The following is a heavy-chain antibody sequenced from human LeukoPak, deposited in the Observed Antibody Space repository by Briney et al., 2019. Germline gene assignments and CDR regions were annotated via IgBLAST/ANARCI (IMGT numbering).Heavy chain of an antibody. Sequence: GGSLRLSCAASGFTFSSYSMNWVRQAPGKGLEWVSSISSSSSYIYYADSVKGRFTISRDNSKNTLYLQMNSLRAEDTAVYYCAKGPYYDILTGPDYWGQGTLVTVSS. CDR1: GFTFSSYS. J-gene: IGHJ4*02. V-gene: IGHV3-21*04. D-gene: IGHD3-9*01. CDR2: ISSSSSYI. CDR3: AKGPYYDILTGPDY.